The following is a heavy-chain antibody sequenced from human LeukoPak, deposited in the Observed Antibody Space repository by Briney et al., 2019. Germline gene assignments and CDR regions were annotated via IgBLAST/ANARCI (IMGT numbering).Heavy chain of an antibody. V-gene: IGHV3-23*01. J-gene: IGHJ4*02. CDR1: GFTFSSCA. CDR3: ARWYQGGY. Sequence: GGSLRLSCAASGFTFSSCAMNWVRQAPGKGLEWVSAVSGSGSSTYHADSVKGRFTVSRDNSKNSLYLQMNNLRVEDTAVYYCARWYQGGYWGQGTLVTVPS. D-gene: IGHD2-15*01. CDR2: VSGSGSST.